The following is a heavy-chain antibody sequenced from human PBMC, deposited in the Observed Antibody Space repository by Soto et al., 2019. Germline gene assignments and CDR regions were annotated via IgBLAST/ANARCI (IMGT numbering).Heavy chain of an antibody. Sequence: QVQLVQSGAEVKKPGSSVKVSCKASGGTFSSYAISWVRQAPGQGLEWMGGVIPIFGTANYAQKFQGRVTITADESTSTAYMELSSLRSEDTAVYYCARDRDGYPLGRGYFDYWGQGTLFTVSS. CDR1: GGTFSSYA. CDR2: VIPIFGTA. J-gene: IGHJ4*02. D-gene: IGHD5-12*01. CDR3: ARDRDGYPLGRGYFDY. V-gene: IGHV1-69*01.